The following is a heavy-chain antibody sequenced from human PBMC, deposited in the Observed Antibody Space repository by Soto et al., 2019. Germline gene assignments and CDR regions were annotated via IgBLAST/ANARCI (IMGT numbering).Heavy chain of an antibody. J-gene: IGHJ6*02. Sequence: PSETLSLTCAVYGGSFSGYYWTWIRQPPGTGLEWIGEINHSGSTNYNPSLKSRVTISVDTSKNQFSLKLSSVTAADTAVYYCARHVEWELLAVGDYYYGMDVWGQGTTVTVS. CDR3: ARHVEWELLAVGDYYYGMDV. D-gene: IGHD1-26*01. CDR2: INHSGST. CDR1: GGSFSGYY. V-gene: IGHV4-34*01.